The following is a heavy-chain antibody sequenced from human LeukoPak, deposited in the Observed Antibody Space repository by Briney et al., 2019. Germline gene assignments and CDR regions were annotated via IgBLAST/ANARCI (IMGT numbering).Heavy chain of an antibody. Sequence: PSETLSLTCTVSGGSISNYYWTWIRQPPAKGLEWIGYINYRGNTNYNPSLKNRVSMSVDMSKNQFSLKLRSVTAADTAVYFCAREGYSSGWNDCWGQGTLVTVSS. D-gene: IGHD6-19*01. CDR2: INYRGNT. J-gene: IGHJ4*02. CDR1: GGSISNYY. CDR3: AREGYSSGWNDC. V-gene: IGHV4-59*01.